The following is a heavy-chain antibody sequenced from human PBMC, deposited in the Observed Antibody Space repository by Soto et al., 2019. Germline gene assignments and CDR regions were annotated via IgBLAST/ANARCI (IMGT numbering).Heavy chain of an antibody. D-gene: IGHD3-10*01. J-gene: IGHJ3*02. V-gene: IGHV3-73*01. Sequence: AYAASVKGRFTISRDDSKNTAYVQMNSLKTEDTAVYYCTRRGITMVRGVIMNAFDIWGQGTMVTVS. CDR3: TRRGITMVRGVIMNAFDI.